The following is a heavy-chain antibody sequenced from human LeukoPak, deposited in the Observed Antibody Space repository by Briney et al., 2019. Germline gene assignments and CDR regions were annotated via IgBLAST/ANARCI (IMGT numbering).Heavy chain of an antibody. D-gene: IGHD5-18*01. CDR2: IYYSGST. Sequence: SETLSLTCTVSGGSISNYYWSWIRQPPGKGLEWIGYIYYSGSTNYNPSLKSRVTISVDTSKNQFSLKLSSVTAADTAVYYCAGDRYSYGVDYWGQGTLVTVSS. J-gene: IGHJ4*02. V-gene: IGHV4-59*01. CDR1: GGSISNYY. CDR3: AGDRYSYGVDY.